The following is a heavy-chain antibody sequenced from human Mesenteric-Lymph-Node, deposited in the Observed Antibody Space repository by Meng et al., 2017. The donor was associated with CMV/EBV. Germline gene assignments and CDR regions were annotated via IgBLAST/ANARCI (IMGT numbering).Heavy chain of an antibody. D-gene: IGHD2-15*01. CDR2: ISGRGDRT. CDR1: GFTFSTNA. V-gene: IGHV3-23*01. Sequence: GESLKISCAASGFTFSTNAMSWVRQAPGKGLEWVSIISGRGDRTTYAESVKGRFTISRDNAKNTLYLQMNSLRAEDTAVYYCTRATPRPIDYWGQGTLVTVSS. CDR3: TRATPRPIDY. J-gene: IGHJ4*02.